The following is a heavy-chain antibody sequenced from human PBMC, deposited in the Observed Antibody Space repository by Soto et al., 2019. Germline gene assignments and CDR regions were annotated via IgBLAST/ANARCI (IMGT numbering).Heavy chain of an antibody. D-gene: IGHD1-26*01. CDR1: GYTFTSYG. Sequence: QVQRVQSGAEVKKPGASVKVSCKASGYTFTSYGISWVPQAPGQGLEWMGWISAYNGNTNYAQKLQGRVTMTTDTSTSTAYMELRSLRSDDTAVYYCARDRSVRIVGATYYFDYWGQGTLVTVSS. CDR3: ARDRSVRIVGATYYFDY. V-gene: IGHV1-18*01. J-gene: IGHJ4*02. CDR2: ISAYNGNT.